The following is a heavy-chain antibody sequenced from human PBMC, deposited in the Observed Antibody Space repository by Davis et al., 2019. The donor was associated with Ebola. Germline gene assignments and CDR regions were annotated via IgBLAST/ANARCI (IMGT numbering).Heavy chain of an antibody. J-gene: IGHJ4*02. CDR2: IKQDGSEK. Sequence: GSLRLSCAASGFTFSSYEMNWVRQAPGKGLEWVANIKQDGSEKYYVDSVKGRFTISRDNAKNSLYLQMNSLRAEDTAVYYCARDSYDISTGYRYYFDYWGQGTLVTVSS. V-gene: IGHV3-7*01. D-gene: IGHD3-9*01. CDR3: ARDSYDISTGYRYYFDY. CDR1: GFTFSSYE.